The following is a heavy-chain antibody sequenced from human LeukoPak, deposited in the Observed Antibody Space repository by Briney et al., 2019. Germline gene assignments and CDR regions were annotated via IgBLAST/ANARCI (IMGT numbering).Heavy chain of an antibody. CDR1: GFTFDDYA. J-gene: IGHJ4*02. CDR3: AKEAGSSSSWYYFDY. Sequence: PGGSLRLSCAASGFTFDDYAMHWVRQAPGKGLEWVSGISWNSGSIGYADSVKGRFTISRDNAKNSLYLQMNSLRAEDMALYYCAKEAGSSSSWYYFDYWGQGTLVTVSS. V-gene: IGHV3-9*03. D-gene: IGHD6-13*01. CDR2: ISWNSGSI.